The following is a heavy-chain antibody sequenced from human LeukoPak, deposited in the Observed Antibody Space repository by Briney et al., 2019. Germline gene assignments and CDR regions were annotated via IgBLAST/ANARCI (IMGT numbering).Heavy chain of an antibody. CDR1: GGSFSGYY. V-gene: IGHV4-34*01. Sequence: PSETLSLTCAVHGGSFSGYYWSWIRQPPGKGLEWIGEINHSGSTNYNPSLKSRVTISVDTSKKQFSLKLSSVTAADTAVYYCARVHYYGSGNIDYWGQGTLVTVSS. D-gene: IGHD3-10*01. CDR2: INHSGST. CDR3: ARVHYYGSGNIDY. J-gene: IGHJ4*02.